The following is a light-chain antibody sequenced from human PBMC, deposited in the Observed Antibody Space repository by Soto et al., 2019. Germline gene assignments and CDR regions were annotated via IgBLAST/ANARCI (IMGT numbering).Light chain of an antibody. CDR2: GAS. Sequence: EVVMTQSPDSLSVSPGERATLSCRASQSVSSNLAWYQQKLGQAPRLLIYGASSRATGIPDRFSGSGSGTDFTLTISRLEPEDFAVYYCQQYGSSLWTFGQGTKVDIK. CDR1: QSVSSN. CDR3: QQYGSSLWT. J-gene: IGKJ1*01. V-gene: IGKV3-20*01.